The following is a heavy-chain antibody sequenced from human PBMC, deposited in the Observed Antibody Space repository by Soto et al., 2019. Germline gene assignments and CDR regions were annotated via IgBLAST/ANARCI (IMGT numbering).Heavy chain of an antibody. CDR2: IYYSGST. D-gene: IGHD3-16*01. CDR1: GGSISSYY. V-gene: IGHV4-59*01. CDR3: AREKIVVWGSVGRYYFDY. Sequence: SETLSLTCTVSGGSISSYYWSWIRQPPGKGLEWIGYIYYSGSTNYNPSLKSRVTISVDTSKNQFSLKLSSVTAADTAVYYCAREKIVVWGSVGRYYFDYWGQGTLVTVSS. J-gene: IGHJ4*02.